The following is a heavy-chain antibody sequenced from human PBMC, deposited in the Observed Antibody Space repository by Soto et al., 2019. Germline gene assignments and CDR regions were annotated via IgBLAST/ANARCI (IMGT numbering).Heavy chain of an antibody. V-gene: IGHV3-48*02. J-gene: IGHJ6*02. Sequence: EVQLVESGGGLVQPGGSLRLSCAASGFTFSSYSMNWVRQAPGKGLEWVSYISSSSSTIYYADSVKGRFTISGDNAKNSLYLQKNSLRDEDTAVYYCASDPPRIAARPDYGMDVWGQGTTVTVSS. D-gene: IGHD6-6*01. CDR3: ASDPPRIAARPDYGMDV. CDR2: ISSSSSTI. CDR1: GFTFSSYS.